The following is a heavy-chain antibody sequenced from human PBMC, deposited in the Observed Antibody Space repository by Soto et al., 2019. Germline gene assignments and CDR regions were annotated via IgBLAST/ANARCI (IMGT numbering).Heavy chain of an antibody. J-gene: IGHJ6*02. D-gene: IGHD2-2*01. CDR3: ADPVPAPTHYDYYDMDV. CDR1: GLTFSLNG. Sequence: PGGSLRLSCTASGLTFSLNGMHWVRQTPGKGLEWVASIGNDGSKTYYADSVKGRFTISRDNSKDTHYLQMNNLRADDTAVYYCADPVPAPTHYDYYDMDVWGQGTTVTVSS. CDR2: IGNDGSKT. V-gene: IGHV3-30*02.